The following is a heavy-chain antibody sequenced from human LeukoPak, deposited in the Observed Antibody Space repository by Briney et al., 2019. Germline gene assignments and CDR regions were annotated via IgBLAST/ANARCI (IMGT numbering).Heavy chain of an antibody. J-gene: IGHJ4*02. V-gene: IGHV4-59*01. CDR1: CDSISNYY. CDR2: MYNRGST. D-gene: IGHD6-19*01. Sequence: SETLSLTCTVSCDSISNYYCSWIRQPPGKELEWIGYMYNRGSTIYNPSLKSRVTISTDTSKNQFSLRLTSVTAAATAVYYCARAEKAVTGTLDCWGQGTLITVSS. CDR3: ARAEKAVTGTLDC.